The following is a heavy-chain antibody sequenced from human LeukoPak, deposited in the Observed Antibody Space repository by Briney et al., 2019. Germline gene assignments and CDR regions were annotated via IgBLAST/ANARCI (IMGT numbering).Heavy chain of an antibody. D-gene: IGHD4-17*01. CDR3: ARMYGREDY. J-gene: IGHJ4*02. CDR2: INHSGST. V-gene: IGHV4-34*01. Sequence: SETLSLTCAVYGGSFSGYYWSWIRQPPGKGLEWIGEINHSGSTNYNPSLKSRVTISVDTSKNQFSLKLSSVTAADTAVYYCARMYGREDYWGQGTLVTV. CDR1: GGSFSGYY.